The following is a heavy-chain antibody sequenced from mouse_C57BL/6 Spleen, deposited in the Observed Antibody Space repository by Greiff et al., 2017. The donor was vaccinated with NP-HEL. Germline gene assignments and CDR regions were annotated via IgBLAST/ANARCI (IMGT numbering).Heavy chain of an antibody. CDR1: GYTFTSYW. V-gene: IGHV1-7*01. Sequence: VQLQQSGADLAKPGASVQLSCKASGYTFTSYWMHWVKQRPGQGLDWIGYINPSSGYTKYNQKFKDKATLTADKSSSTAYLQLTSLTYEDSAFYYCARWDDGYYLDYWGQGTTLTVSS. CDR3: ARWDDGYYLDY. CDR2: INPSSGYT. J-gene: IGHJ2*01. D-gene: IGHD2-3*01.